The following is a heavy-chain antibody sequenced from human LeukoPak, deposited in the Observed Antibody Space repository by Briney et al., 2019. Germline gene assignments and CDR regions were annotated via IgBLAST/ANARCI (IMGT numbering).Heavy chain of an antibody. V-gene: IGHV4-34*01. CDR3: ARRRRIPNYFDY. CDR1: GGSFSGYY. CDR2: INHSGST. D-gene: IGHD5-18*01. Sequence: PSETLSLTCAVYGGSFSGYYWSWIRQPPGQGLQWIGEINHSGSTNYNPSLKSRVTISVDTSKNQFSLKLSSVTAADTAVYYCARRRRIPNYFDYWGQGTLVTVSS. J-gene: IGHJ4*02.